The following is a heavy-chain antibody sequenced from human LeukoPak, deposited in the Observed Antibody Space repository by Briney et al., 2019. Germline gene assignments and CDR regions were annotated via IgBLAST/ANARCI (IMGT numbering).Heavy chain of an antibody. CDR3: ARIWEWLSPAGWFDP. CDR2: IIPIFGTA. J-gene: IGHJ5*02. V-gene: IGHV1-69*01. CDR1: GGTFSSYA. Sequence: GSSVKVSCKASGGTFSSYAISWVRQAPGQGLEWMGGIIPIFGTANYAQKFQGRVTITADESTSTAYMELSSLRSEGTAVYYCARIWEWLSPAGWFDPWGQGTLVTVSS. D-gene: IGHD3-3*01.